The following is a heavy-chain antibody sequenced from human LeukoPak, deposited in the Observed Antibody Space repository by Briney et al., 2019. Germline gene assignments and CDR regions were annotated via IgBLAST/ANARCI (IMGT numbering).Heavy chain of an antibody. J-gene: IGHJ5*02. CDR1: GGSISSYY. CDR2: IYTSGST. V-gene: IGHV4-4*07. D-gene: IGHD6-13*01. CDR3: ARNEGWSSWYFRGNWFDP. Sequence: PSETLSLTCTVSGGSISSYYWSWIRQPAGKGLEWIGRIYTSGSTNYNPSLKSRVTMSVDTSKNQFSLKLSSVTAADTAVYYCARNEGWSSWYFRGNWFDPWGQGTLVTVSS.